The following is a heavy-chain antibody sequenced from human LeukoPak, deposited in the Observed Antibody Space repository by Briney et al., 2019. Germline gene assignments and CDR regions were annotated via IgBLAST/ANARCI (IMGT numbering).Heavy chain of an antibody. J-gene: IGHJ4*02. V-gene: IGHV3-74*01. Sequence: GGSLRLSCAASGFTFSNYRMHWVRQAPGKGLVWVSRINSDGSSTSYADSVKGRFTISRDNTKNTLYLQMNSLRAEDTAVYFCASSSSGYSHFNYWGQGTLVTVSS. CDR1: GFTFSNYR. D-gene: IGHD3-22*01. CDR2: INSDGSST. CDR3: ASSSSGYSHFNY.